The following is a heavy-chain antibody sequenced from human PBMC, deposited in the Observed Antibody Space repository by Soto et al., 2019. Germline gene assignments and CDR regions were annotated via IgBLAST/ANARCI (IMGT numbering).Heavy chain of an antibody. J-gene: IGHJ6*03. D-gene: IGHD2-2*01. Sequence: HPGGSLRLSCAASGFTFSSYAMSWVRQAPGKGLEWVSAISGSGGSTYYADSVKGRFTISRDNSKNTLYLQMNSLRAEDTAVYYCAKVPGYCSSTSCRYYYYMDVWGKGTTVTVSS. CDR1: GFTFSSYA. CDR2: ISGSGGST. V-gene: IGHV3-23*01. CDR3: AKVPGYCSSTSCRYYYYMDV.